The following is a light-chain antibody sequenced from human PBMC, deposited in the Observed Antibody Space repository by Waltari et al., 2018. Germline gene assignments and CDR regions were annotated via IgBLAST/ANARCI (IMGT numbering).Light chain of an antibody. Sequence: QSALTQPASVSGSPGQAIIISCTGTGSDVGGYDYVSWYQQYPGKAPRLIIYDVYNRPSGVSTRFSGSKSDNPASLTISGLQAEDESVYYCSSYTSSGVVVGGGTKLTVL. CDR3: SSYTSSGVV. CDR1: GSDVGGYDY. J-gene: IGLJ2*01. CDR2: DVY. V-gene: IGLV2-14*01.